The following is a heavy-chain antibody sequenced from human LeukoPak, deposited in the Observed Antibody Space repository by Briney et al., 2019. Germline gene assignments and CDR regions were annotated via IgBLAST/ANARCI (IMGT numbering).Heavy chain of an antibody. J-gene: IGHJ5*02. D-gene: IGHD3-10*01. Sequence: ASVKVSCKASGGTFSSYAISWVRQAPGQGLEWMGGIIPIFGTANYAQKFQGRVTITADESTSTAYMELSSLRPEDTAVYYCARGTTYYYGSGSYPWFDPWGQGTLVTVSS. CDR2: IIPIFGTA. CDR3: ARGTTYYYGSGSYPWFDP. CDR1: GGTFSSYA. V-gene: IGHV1-69*01.